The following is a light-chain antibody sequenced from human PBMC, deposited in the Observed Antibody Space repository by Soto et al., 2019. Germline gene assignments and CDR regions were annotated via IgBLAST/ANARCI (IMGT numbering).Light chain of an antibody. Sequence: QLVLTQPPSVSAAPGQRVTISCTGGSSNFGAGYDVHWYQQFPGTAPKLLIFGDTNRPSGVPDRFSGSKSGTSASLAITGLQADDEAVYYCQSYDSSLSGFVFGTGTKLTVL. CDR3: QSYDSSLSGFV. CDR1: SSNFGAGYD. CDR2: GDT. J-gene: IGLJ1*01. V-gene: IGLV1-40*01.